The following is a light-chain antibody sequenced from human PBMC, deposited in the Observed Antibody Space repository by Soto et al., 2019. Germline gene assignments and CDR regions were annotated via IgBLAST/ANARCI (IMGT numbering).Light chain of an antibody. V-gene: IGKV1-39*01. CDR2: AAS. CDR3: QQSYRTPHT. Sequence: DIQMTQSPSSLSASVGDRVTITCRASQGVSTYLIWYQQRPGRAPKRLIYAASNLLSGVPSRFSGSGSGTNFSLTISSLQPEDFATYYCQQSYRTPHTFGQGTKLETK. J-gene: IGKJ2*01. CDR1: QGVSTY.